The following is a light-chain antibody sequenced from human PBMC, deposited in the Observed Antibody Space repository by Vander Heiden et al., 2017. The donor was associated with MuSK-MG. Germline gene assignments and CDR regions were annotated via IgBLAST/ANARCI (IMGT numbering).Light chain of an antibody. CDR2: GAS. J-gene: IGKJ2*01. CDR1: QSVSNRY. Sequence: EIVLTQSPGTLSLSPGERATLSCRASQSVSNRYLAWYQQKPGQAPRLLIYGASSRATGIPDRFSDSGYGTDFTLTISRREPEDFAVYYCQQYGNSPMYTFGQGTKMEIK. CDR3: QQYGNSPMYT. V-gene: IGKV3-20*01.